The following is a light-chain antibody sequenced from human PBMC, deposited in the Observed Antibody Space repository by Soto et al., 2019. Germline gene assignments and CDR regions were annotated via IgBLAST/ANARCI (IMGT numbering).Light chain of an antibody. CDR2: GAS. J-gene: IGKJ1*01. V-gene: IGKV3-20*01. CDR1: QSVSSSY. CDR3: QQYGSSPGT. Sequence: EIVLTQSPGTLSLSPGERATLSCRASQSVSSSYLAWYKQKPGQAPRLLIYGASSRATGIPDRFSGSGSGTDFALTNSRLEPEDFALYYCQQYGSSPGTFGQGTKVQIK.